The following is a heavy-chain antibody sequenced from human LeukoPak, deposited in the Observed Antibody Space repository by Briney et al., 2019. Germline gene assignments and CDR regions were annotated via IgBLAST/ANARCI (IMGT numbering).Heavy chain of an antibody. CDR2: IYYSGST. CDR1: GGSVSSSXXX. V-gene: IGHV4-61*01. CDR3: ARDVAPDGTEYFDY. D-gene: IGHD1-14*01. Sequence: TSETLSLTCTVSGGSVSSSXXXXSWIRQPPGKGXXXXXHIYYSGSTIYNPSLKSRVTISVDTSKNQFSLKLSSVTAADTAVYYCARDVAPDGTEYFDYWGQETLVTVSS. J-gene: IGHJ4*02.